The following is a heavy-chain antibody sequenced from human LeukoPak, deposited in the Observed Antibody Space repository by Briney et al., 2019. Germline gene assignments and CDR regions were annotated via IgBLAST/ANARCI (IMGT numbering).Heavy chain of an antibody. D-gene: IGHD2-2*01. V-gene: IGHV3-15*01. CDR2: IKSKTDGGTA. Sequence: PGGSLRLSCAASGFTFSNAWMSWVRQAPGKGLEWVGRIKSKTDGGTADYAAPVKGRFTISRDDSKNTLYLQMNSLKTEDTAVYYCTTAPLGYCSSDSCYFYFHHWGQGTLVTVSS. CDR3: TTAPLGYCSSDSCYFYFHH. CDR1: GFTFSNAW. J-gene: IGHJ1*01.